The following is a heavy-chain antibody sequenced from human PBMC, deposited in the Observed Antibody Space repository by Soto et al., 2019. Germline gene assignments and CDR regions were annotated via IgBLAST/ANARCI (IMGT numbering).Heavy chain of an antibody. CDR2: IVVGSGNT. CDR1: GFTFTSSA. D-gene: IGHD1-26*01. V-gene: IGHV1-58*01. J-gene: IGHJ6*02. Sequence: SVKVSCKASGFTFTSSAVQWVQQARGQRLEWIGWIVVGSGNTNYAQKFQERVTITRDMSTSTAYMELSSLRSEDTAVYYCAAEGSGSYYSEYYGMDVWGQGTTVTVSS. CDR3: AAEGSGSYYSEYYGMDV.